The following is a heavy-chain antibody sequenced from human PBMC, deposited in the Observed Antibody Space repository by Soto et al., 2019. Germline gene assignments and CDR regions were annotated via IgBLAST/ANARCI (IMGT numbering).Heavy chain of an antibody. V-gene: IGHV3-23*01. CDR3: ANLVRRNHHFDY. CDR1: GFTFSSYA. J-gene: IGHJ4*02. Sequence: GESLKISCAASGFTFSSYAMSWVRQAPGKGLEWVSAISGSGGSTYYADSVKGRFTISRDNSKNTLYLQMNSLRAEDTAVYYCANLVRRNHHFDYWGQGTLVTVSS. CDR2: ISGSGGST.